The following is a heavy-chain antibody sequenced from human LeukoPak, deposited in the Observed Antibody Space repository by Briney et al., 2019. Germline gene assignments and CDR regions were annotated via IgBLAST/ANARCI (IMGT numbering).Heavy chain of an antibody. CDR1: GFSLSNARMG. D-gene: IGHD3-22*01. J-gene: IGHJ3*02. Sequence: ESGPVLVKPXETLTLTCTVSGFSLSNARMGVSWIRQPPGKALEWLADIFSNDEKSYSTSLKSRLTISKDTSKSQVVLTMTNMDPVDTATYYCARIPGDYYDSSGYLVDAFDIWGQGTMVTVSS. V-gene: IGHV2-26*01. CDR2: IFSNDEK. CDR3: ARIPGDYYDSSGYLVDAFDI.